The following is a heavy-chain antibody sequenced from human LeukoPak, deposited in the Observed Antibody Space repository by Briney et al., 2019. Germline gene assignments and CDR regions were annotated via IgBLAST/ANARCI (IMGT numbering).Heavy chain of an antibody. D-gene: IGHD2/OR15-2a*01. J-gene: IGHJ4*02. CDR1: GGSISSGEYY. Sequence: TSQTLSLTCTVSGGSISSGEYYWSWIRQPPGKGLEWIGYFSYTGSTYYNPSVKSRVSISVDTSKNQFSLKLTSVTAADTAVYYCARALNGYFYAFDFWGQGTLVTVSS. CDR2: FSYTGST. CDR3: ARALNGYFYAFDF. V-gene: IGHV4-30-4*01.